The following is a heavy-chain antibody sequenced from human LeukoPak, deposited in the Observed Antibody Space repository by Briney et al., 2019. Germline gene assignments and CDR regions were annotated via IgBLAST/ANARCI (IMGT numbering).Heavy chain of an antibody. V-gene: IGHV5-51*01. CDR1: GYSFTSYW. J-gene: IGHJ4*02. D-gene: IGHD3-3*01. CDR3: ARLSLSDYYDFWSGPFDY. CDR2: IYPGDSDT. Sequence: GESLKISCKGSGYSFTSYWIGWVRQMPGKGLEWMGIIYPGDSDTRYSPSFQGQVTISADKSISTAYLQCSSLKASDTAMYYCARLSLSDYYDFWSGPFDYWGQGTLVTVSS.